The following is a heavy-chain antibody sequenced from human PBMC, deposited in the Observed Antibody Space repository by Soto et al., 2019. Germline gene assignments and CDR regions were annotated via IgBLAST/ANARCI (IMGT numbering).Heavy chain of an antibody. D-gene: IGHD3-22*01. J-gene: IGHJ3*02. Sequence: HPGGSLRLSCAASGLTLSTSSMNWVRQAPGKGLEWISYIRRHTSVTAYADSVKGRFTISRDNAKNTLYLQMNSLRDEDTAVYYCAREFAYYYDSSGYYYGVDDAFDIWGQGTMVTVSS. V-gene: IGHV3-48*02. CDR3: AREFAYYYDSSGYYYGVDDAFDI. CDR1: GLTLSTSS. CDR2: IRRHTSVT.